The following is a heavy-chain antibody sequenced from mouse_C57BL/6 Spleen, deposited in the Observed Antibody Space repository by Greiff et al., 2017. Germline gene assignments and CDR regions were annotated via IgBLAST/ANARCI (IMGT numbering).Heavy chain of an antibody. Sequence: EVKLLESGPGLVKPSQSLSLTCSVTGYSITSGYYWNWIRQFPGNKLEWMGYISYDGSNNYNPSLKNRISITRDTSKNQFFLKLNSVTTEDTATYYCARDGDSYGSSYDYWGQGTTLTVSS. V-gene: IGHV3-6*01. D-gene: IGHD1-1*01. CDR3: ARDGDSYGSSYDY. J-gene: IGHJ2*01. CDR2: ISYDGSN. CDR1: GYSITSGYY.